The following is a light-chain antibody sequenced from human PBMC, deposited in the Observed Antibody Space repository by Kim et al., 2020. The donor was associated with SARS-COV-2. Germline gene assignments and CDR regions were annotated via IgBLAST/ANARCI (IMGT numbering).Light chain of an antibody. Sequence: SYELTQPPTVSVSPGQTASITCSGDKLGNKYASWYQLKPGQSPLLVIYQDTKRPSGIPEPFSGSNSGNTATLTISGTQAMDEADYFCQAWDSSTHVVFGGGTQLTVL. CDR3: QAWDSSTHVV. CDR2: QDT. V-gene: IGLV3-1*01. CDR1: KLGNKY. J-gene: IGLJ2*01.